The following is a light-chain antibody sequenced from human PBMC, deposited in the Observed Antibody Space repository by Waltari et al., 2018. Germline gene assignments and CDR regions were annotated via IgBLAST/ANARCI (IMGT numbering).Light chain of an antibody. CDR1: STDINTYNY. CDR2: EVN. Sequence: QSALTQPPSASGSPGQSVTISCTGPSTDINTYNYVSWYQQHPDKAPKLIIFEVNKRPSGVPDRFSGSKSGNTASLTVSGLQAEDEADYYCSSYTGSNILMFGGGTKLTVL. V-gene: IGLV2-8*01. J-gene: IGLJ3*02. CDR3: SSYTGSNILM.